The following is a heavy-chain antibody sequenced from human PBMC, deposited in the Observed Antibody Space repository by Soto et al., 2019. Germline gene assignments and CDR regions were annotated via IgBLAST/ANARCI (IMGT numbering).Heavy chain of an antibody. CDR1: GYSFTNYY. CDR3: TRHYTSGNYYPGIY. D-gene: IGHD3-10*01. J-gene: IGHJ4*02. V-gene: IGHV1-46*01. CDR2: INAGGGYT. Sequence: ASVKVSCKASGYSFTNYYMHWVRQAPGQGLEWMGTINAGGGYTTYAQRFQGRVTMTRDTSTSTVSMELSSLRYEDTALYYCTRHYTSGNYYPGIYWGQGTLVTVSS.